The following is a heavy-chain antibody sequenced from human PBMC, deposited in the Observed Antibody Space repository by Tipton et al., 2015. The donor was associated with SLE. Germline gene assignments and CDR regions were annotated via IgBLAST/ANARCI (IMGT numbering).Heavy chain of an antibody. J-gene: IGHJ4*02. CDR1: GGSFSGYY. CDR2: INHSGST. CDR3: ARGRWELLFDY. V-gene: IGHV4-34*01. D-gene: IGHD1-26*01. Sequence: TLSLTCAVYGGSFSGYYWSWIRQTPGKGLEWIGEINHSGSTNYNPSLKSRITISVDTSKNQFSLKLSSVTAADTAVYYCARGRWELLFDYWGQGTLVTVSS.